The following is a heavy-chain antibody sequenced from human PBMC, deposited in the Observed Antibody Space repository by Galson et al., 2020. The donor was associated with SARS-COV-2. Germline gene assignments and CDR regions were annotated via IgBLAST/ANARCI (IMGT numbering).Heavy chain of an antibody. D-gene: IGHD1-26*01. V-gene: IGHV3-30*03. Sequence: GESLKISCAASGFTFSSYGMHWVRQAPGKGLEWVAVISYDGSNKYYADSVKGRFTISRDNSKNTLYLQMNSLRAEDTAVYYCATKMSGSYLGPFDCWGQGTLVTVSS. CDR1: GFTFSSYG. CDR3: ATKMSGSYLGPFDC. J-gene: IGHJ4*02. CDR2: ISYDGSNK.